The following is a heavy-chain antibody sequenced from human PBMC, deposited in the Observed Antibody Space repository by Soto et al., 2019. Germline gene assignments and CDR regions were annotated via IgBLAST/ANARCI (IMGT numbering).Heavy chain of an antibody. D-gene: IGHD2-2*02. J-gene: IGHJ2*01. CDR3: ARADAGFCSSTSCYREGYFDL. CDR1: GYSISRGGYY. Sequence: QVQLQESGPGLVKPSQTLSLTCSVSGYSISRGGYYWSWIRQHPGKGLEWIGYIYYSGSTYYNPSLKSRVTIAIDTSKNQFSLKLSSVTDADTAVYYCARADAGFCSSTSCYREGYFDLWGRGTLVTVSS. V-gene: IGHV4-31*03. CDR2: IYYSGST.